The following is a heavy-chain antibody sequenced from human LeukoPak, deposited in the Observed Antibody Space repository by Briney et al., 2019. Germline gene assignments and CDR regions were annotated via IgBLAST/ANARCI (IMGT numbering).Heavy chain of an antibody. Sequence: PGRSLRLSCAASGFTFDDYAMHWVRQAPGKGLEWVSGISWNSGSIGYADSVKGRFTISRDNAKNSLYLQMNSLRAEDTAVYYCARVIGGIDYWGQGTLVTVSS. J-gene: IGHJ4*02. D-gene: IGHD3-16*01. CDR1: GFTFDDYA. CDR2: ISWNSGSI. V-gene: IGHV3-9*01. CDR3: ARVIGGIDY.